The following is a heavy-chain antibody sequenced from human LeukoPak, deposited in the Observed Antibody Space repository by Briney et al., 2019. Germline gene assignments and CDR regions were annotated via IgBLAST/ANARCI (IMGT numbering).Heavy chain of an antibody. J-gene: IGHJ3*02. CDR2: IYYSGST. CDR3: ARDRGPYYYDSSGYYDPLDI. Sequence: PSETLSLTCTVSGGSISSYYWSWIRQPPGKGLEWIGYIYYSGSTNYNPSLKSRVTISVDTSKNQFSLKLSSVTAADTAVYYCARDRGPYYYDSSGYYDPLDIWGQGTMVTVSS. D-gene: IGHD3-22*01. V-gene: IGHV4-59*01. CDR1: GGSISSYY.